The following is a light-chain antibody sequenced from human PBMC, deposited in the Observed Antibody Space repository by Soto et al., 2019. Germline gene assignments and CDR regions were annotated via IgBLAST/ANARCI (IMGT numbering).Light chain of an antibody. V-gene: IGKV3-20*01. CDR1: RGVLSDY. J-gene: IGKJ1*01. Sequence: ILLMQSPGTFALYTGERATLSSRWSRGVLSDYLAWYQQKPGKAPRLLIYDTSSWATGIPDRFSGSRSGAEFTLTINRLEPEDFAVYYCQQYGSSPRTFGQGTKVEIK. CDR3: QQYGSSPRT. CDR2: DTS.